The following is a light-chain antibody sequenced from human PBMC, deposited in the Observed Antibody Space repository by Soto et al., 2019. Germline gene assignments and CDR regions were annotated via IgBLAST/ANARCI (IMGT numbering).Light chain of an antibody. Sequence: EIVLTHTALSSPVTLGQPASISCRSSESLVHSDGNTYLSWLHQRPGQSPRLLIYKISERFSGVPDRFRGSGAGEDLTLTISRVEAEDVGVYYCVQVTHFQWTIGQGTKVDIX. CDR2: KIS. CDR1: ESLVHSDGNTY. CDR3: VQVTHFQWT. V-gene: IGKV2-24*01. J-gene: IGKJ1*01.